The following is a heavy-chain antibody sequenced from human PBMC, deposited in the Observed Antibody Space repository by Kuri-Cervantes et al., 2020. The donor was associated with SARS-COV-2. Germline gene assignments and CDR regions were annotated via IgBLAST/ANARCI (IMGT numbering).Heavy chain of an antibody. Sequence: SVKVSCKASGGTFSSYAISWVRQAPGQGLEWMGGIIPIFGTANYAQKFQGRVTITADKSTSTAYMELSSLRSEDTAVYYCARESYGDYVCDYWGQGTPVTVSS. J-gene: IGHJ4*02. D-gene: IGHD4-17*01. CDR2: IIPIFGTA. CDR3: ARESYGDYVCDY. V-gene: IGHV1-69*06. CDR1: GGTFSSYA.